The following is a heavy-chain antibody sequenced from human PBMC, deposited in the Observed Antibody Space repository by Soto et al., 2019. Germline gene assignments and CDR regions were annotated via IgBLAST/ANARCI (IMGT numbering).Heavy chain of an antibody. CDR1: GFTFRSYS. Sequence: GGPLRLSCEASGFTFRSYSMNWVRQAPGKGREWVSSISSSSSYIYYADSVKGRFTISRDNAKNSLYLQMNSLRAEDTAVYYCARGTPGVMITFGGVIVPSDYWGQGTLVTVSS. D-gene: IGHD3-16*02. CDR3: ARGTPGVMITFGGVIVPSDY. J-gene: IGHJ4*02. V-gene: IGHV3-21*01. CDR2: ISSSSSYI.